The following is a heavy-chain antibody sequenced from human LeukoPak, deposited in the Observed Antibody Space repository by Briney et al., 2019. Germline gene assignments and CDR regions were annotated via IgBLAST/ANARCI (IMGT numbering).Heavy chain of an antibody. V-gene: IGHV3-30*02. Sequence: PGGSLRVPCAASGFPFSNYAMHWVRQAPGKGLEWVAFIRYDGSDKYYADSVKGRFIISRDNSRNTLYLQMNSLKAEDTAVYYCAKGLRVVVTAVCFDHWGQGRLLVVSS. CDR2: IRYDGSDK. CDR3: AKGLRVVVTAVCFDH. J-gene: IGHJ4*02. CDR1: GFPFSNYA. D-gene: IGHD2-21*02.